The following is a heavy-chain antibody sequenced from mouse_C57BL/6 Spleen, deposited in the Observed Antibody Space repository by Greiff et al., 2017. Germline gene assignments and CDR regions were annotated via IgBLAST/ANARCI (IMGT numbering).Heavy chain of an antibody. V-gene: IGHV5-6*02. CDR2: ISSGGSYT. CDR3: ARRGDYGGNFDD. J-gene: IGHJ2*01. CDR1: GFTFSSYG. Sequence: DVMLVESGGDLVKPGGSLKLSCAASGFTFSSYGMSWVRQTPDKRLEWVATISSGGSYTYYPDSVKGRFTISRDNAKNTLYLQMSSLKSEDTAMYYCARRGDYGGNFDDWGQGTTLTVSS. D-gene: IGHD2-4*01.